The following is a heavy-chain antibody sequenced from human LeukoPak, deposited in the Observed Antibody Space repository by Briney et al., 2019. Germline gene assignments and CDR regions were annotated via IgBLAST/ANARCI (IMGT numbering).Heavy chain of an antibody. Sequence: QPGGSLRLSCAASGFSVSNSYMSWVRLAPGKGLEFVSALYPGGKTYYADSVRGRSTVSSDTSKNTVDVQMTSLRAEDTAIYYCTRNRVADTTEFAYWGQGTLVSVSS. J-gene: IGHJ4*02. CDR1: GFSVSNSY. D-gene: IGHD6-19*01. V-gene: IGHV3-53*05. CDR2: LYPGGKT. CDR3: TRNRVADTTEFAY.